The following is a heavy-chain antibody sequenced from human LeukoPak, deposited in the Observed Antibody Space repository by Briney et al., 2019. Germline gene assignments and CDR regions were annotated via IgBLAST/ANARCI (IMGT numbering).Heavy chain of an antibody. D-gene: IGHD3-22*01. Sequence: PSETLSLTCTVSGGSISNYYWGWIRQAPGKGLEWIGSIYYSGNTYYNSSLKSRVTISLDTSKNQFSLKLSSVTAADTAVYYCARGGGGYYDSSGWYWGQGTLVTVSS. J-gene: IGHJ4*02. V-gene: IGHV4-39*07. CDR3: ARGGGGYYDSSGWY. CDR1: GGSISNYY. CDR2: IYYSGNT.